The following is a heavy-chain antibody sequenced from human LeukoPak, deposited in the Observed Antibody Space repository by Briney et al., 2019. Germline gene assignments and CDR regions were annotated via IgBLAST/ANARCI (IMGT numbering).Heavy chain of an antibody. Sequence: GASVKVSCKASGDTFINYDINWVRQATGQGLEWIGWMNPKSGNTGYEQRFQGRVTITRDTSVNTAYMELSSLRSDDTAIYYCARGRRGWPFDYWGQGTLVTASS. CDR2: MNPKSGNT. D-gene: IGHD6-19*01. V-gene: IGHV1-8*03. CDR1: GDTFINYD. J-gene: IGHJ4*02. CDR3: ARGRRGWPFDY.